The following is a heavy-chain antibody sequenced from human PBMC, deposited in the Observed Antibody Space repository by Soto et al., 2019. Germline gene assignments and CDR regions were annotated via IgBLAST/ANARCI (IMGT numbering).Heavy chain of an antibody. CDR3: ARVPDY. Sequence: QLQLQESGSALVKPSQTLSLTCAVSGGSISRGGYSWSWIRQPPGKGLEWIGYIYHSGSTYYNPSLKSRVTISVDRSKNQFSLKLSSVTAADTAVYYCARVPDYWGQGTLVTVSS. J-gene: IGHJ4*02. CDR1: GGSISRGGYS. CDR2: IYHSGST. V-gene: IGHV4-30-2*01.